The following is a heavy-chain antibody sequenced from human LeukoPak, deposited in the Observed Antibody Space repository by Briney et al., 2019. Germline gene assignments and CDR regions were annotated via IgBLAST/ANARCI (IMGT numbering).Heavy chain of an antibody. Sequence: GSLRLSCAASGFTFSSYWMHWVRQAPGKGLVWVSRINSDGSSTSYADSVKGRFTISRDNAKNTLYLQMNSLRAEDTAVYYCAREQPYCGGDCPFDYWGQGTLVTVSS. V-gene: IGHV3-74*01. CDR2: INSDGSST. CDR1: GFTFSSYW. CDR3: AREQPYCGGDCPFDY. J-gene: IGHJ4*02. D-gene: IGHD2-21*02.